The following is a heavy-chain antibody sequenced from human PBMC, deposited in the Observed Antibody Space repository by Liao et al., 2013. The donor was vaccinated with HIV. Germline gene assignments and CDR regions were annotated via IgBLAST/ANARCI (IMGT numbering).Heavy chain of an antibody. J-gene: IGHJ4*02. CDR3: AREARAYYDFWSGYYLGY. CDR1: GGSISSGSYY. Sequence: QVQLQESGPGLVKPSQTLSLTCTVSGGSISSGSYYWSWIRQPAGKGLEWIGRIYTSGSTNYNPSLKSRVTISVDTSKNQFSLKLSSVTAADTAVYYCAREARAYYDFWSGYYLGYWGQGNPGHRLL. D-gene: IGHD3-3*01. V-gene: IGHV4-61*02. CDR2: IYTSGST.